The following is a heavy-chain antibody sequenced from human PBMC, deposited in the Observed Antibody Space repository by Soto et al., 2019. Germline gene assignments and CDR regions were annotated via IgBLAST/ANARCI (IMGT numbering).Heavy chain of an antibody. Sequence: QVQLVESGGGVVQPGRSLRLSCAASGFPFSSYGMHWVRQASDKGLEWVAVIWYDGSNKYYADSVKGRFTISRDNSKNMLYLQRNSLRADDTAVYYCARSGGWGQGTLVTVSS. J-gene: IGHJ4*02. CDR3: ARSGG. CDR1: GFPFSSYG. D-gene: IGHD6-19*01. V-gene: IGHV3-33*01. CDR2: IWYDGSNK.